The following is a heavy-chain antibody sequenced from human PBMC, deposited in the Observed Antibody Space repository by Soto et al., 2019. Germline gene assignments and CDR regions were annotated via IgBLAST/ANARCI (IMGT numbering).Heavy chain of an antibody. CDR2: IYYSGST. D-gene: IGHD3-22*01. V-gene: IGHV4-31*03. CDR1: GGCFSNEGYY. J-gene: IGHJ4*02. CDR3: ARLSAGNYSDSSGYYLDQ. Sequence: SLSLTCTVCGGCFSNEGYYGSWIRQHPVKGLEWIGYIYYSGSTYYNPSLQSRVTISLDTSKNQFSLKLSSVTAADTAVYYCARLSAGNYSDSSGYYLDQWGQGTLVTVSS.